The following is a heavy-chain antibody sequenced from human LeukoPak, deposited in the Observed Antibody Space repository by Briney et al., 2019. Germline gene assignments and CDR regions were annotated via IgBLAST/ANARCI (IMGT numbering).Heavy chain of an antibody. D-gene: IGHD3/OR15-3a*01. Sequence: PSETLSLTCTVSGGSINDYFWSWIRQPPGKGLEWIGYIYYSGSPNCNPSLNSRVTMSLDTSKNQFSLKLSSVTAADTAVYYCATGVDWLYYFDYWGQGTLVTVSS. J-gene: IGHJ4*02. V-gene: IGHV4-59*01. CDR3: ATGVDWLYYFDY. CDR2: IYYSGSP. CDR1: GGSINDYF.